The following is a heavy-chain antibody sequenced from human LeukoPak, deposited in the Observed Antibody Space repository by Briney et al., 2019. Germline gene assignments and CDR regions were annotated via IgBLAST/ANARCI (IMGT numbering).Heavy chain of an antibody. V-gene: IGHV4-59*01. Sequence: SETLSLTRAVSGGSISSYYWSWIRQPPGKGLECIGYIYYSGSTNYNPSLKSRVTISVDTSKNQCSLKLSSVTAADTAVYYCARDGATRGDAFDIWGQGTMVTVSS. D-gene: IGHD1-26*01. CDR1: GGSISSYY. J-gene: IGHJ3*02. CDR3: ARDGATRGDAFDI. CDR2: IYYSGST.